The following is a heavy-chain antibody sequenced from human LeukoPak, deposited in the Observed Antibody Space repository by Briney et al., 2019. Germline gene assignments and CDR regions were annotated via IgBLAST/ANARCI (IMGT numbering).Heavy chain of an antibody. V-gene: IGHV1-69*13. J-gene: IGHJ4*02. Sequence: SVKVSCKASGYTFTSYDINWVRQATGQGLEWMGGIIPIFGTANYAQKFQGRVTITADESTSTAYMELSSLRSEDTAVYYCARGAIVAAGYDYWGQGTLVTVSS. CDR3: ARGAIVAAGYDY. CDR1: GYTFTSYD. D-gene: IGHD6-13*01. CDR2: IIPIFGTA.